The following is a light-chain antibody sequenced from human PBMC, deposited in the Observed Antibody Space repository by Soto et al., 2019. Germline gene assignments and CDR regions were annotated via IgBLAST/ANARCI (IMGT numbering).Light chain of an antibody. Sequence: EIVLTQSPGTLSLSPWERATLSCRASQSVSSSYLAWYQQKPGQAPSLLIYGASTRATGIPDRSSGSGSGTDFNITISRLEPEDFELYYCQQHDILPITFGQGTRLENK. V-gene: IGKV3-20*01. CDR2: GAS. CDR3: QQHDILPIT. CDR1: QSVSSSY. J-gene: IGKJ5*01.